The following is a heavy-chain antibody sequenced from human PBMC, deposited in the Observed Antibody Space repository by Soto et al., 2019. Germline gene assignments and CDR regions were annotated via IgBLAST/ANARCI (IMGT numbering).Heavy chain of an antibody. J-gene: IGHJ6*03. Sequence: GSLRLSCGASGFTFSSYTMNWVRQATGKGLEYVSGISSNGVGTYYANSVQGRFTISRDNSKNTVYLQMSSLRPEDMAVYYCARRARPDFYYMDVWGKGTTVTVSS. D-gene: IGHD6-6*01. CDR1: GFTFSSYT. V-gene: IGHV3-64*01. CDR3: ARRARPDFYYMDV. CDR2: ISSNGVGT.